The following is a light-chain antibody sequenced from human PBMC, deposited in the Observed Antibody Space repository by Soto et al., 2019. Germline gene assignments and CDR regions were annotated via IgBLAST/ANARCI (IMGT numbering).Light chain of an antibody. CDR3: QHSVF. CDR1: QGLSSW. J-gene: IGKJ3*01. CDR2: ATS. V-gene: IGKV1-12*01. Sequence: DSQMTQSPSSVSASVGDRVNITCRASQGLSSWLAWSQQKPGKAPELLIFATSTLHSGVPSRFSGSGSRTDFTLSIRSVQPEDFATYYCQHSVFFGPGTKVDIK.